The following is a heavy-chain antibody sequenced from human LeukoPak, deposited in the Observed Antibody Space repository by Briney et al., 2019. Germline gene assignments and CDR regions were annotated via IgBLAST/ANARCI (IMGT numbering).Heavy chain of an antibody. J-gene: IGHJ5*02. CDR2: IYYSGST. CDR3: ARHLYCSGGDCDAGGRWFDP. V-gene: IGHV4-39*01. Sequence: SSETLSLTCTVSGGSISSSSYYWGLIRQPPGKGLEWIGSIYYSGSTYYNPSLKSRVTISVDTSKNQFSLKLSSVTAADTAVYYCARHLYCSGGDCDAGGRWFDPWGQGTLVTVAS. CDR1: GGSISSSSYY. D-gene: IGHD2-15*01.